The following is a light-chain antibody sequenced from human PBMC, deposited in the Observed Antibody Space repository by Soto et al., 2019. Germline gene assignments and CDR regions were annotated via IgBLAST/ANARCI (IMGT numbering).Light chain of an antibody. CDR3: QQSNNTPLT. Sequence: DIAMTQSPSSLSSSVGDRDTITCRASQSISSYLDWYHQKPGKAPRLLIYAASSLETGVPARFSGSGSGTDFTLTISSLQPEDFALYYCQQSNNTPLTFGPGTRLDIK. CDR1: QSISSY. J-gene: IGKJ5*01. CDR2: AAS. V-gene: IGKV1-39*01.